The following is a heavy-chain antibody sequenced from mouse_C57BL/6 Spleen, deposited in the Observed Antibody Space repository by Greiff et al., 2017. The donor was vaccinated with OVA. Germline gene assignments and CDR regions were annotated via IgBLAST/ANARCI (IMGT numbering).Heavy chain of an antibody. V-gene: IGHV1-54*01. Sequence: VKLMESGAELVRPGTSVKVSCKASGYAFTNYLIEWVKQRPGKGLEWIGVINPGRGGTNYNEKFKGKATLTADKSSSTAYMQLSCLTSDVSAVYFCARCPITTVVATDAIDYWGQGTSVTVSS. J-gene: IGHJ4*01. CDR2: INPGRGGT. CDR1: GYAFTNYL. CDR3: ARCPITTVVATDAIDY. D-gene: IGHD1-1*01.